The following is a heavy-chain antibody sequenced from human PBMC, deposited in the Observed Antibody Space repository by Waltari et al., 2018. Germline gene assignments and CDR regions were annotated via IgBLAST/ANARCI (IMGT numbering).Heavy chain of an antibody. Sequence: QVQLQESGPGLVKPSETLSLTCTSSGDFISSSYWSWLRQPPGKGLEWVGYIYTSGSTNYNPSLKSRLTILLDTSKNQFSLKLSSVTAADTAVYYCARASAYYTIDYWGQGTLVTVSS. CDR2: IYTSGST. D-gene: IGHD3-3*01. CDR1: GDFISSSY. CDR3: ARASAYYTIDY. J-gene: IGHJ4*02. V-gene: IGHV4-4*09.